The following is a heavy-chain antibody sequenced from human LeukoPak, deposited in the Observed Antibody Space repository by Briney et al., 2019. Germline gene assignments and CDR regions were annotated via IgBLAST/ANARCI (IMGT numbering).Heavy chain of an antibody. D-gene: IGHD3-10*01. Sequence: SETLSLTCAVYGGSFSGYYWSWIRQPPGKGLEWIGEINHSGSTNYNPSLKSRVTISVDTSKNQFSLKLSSVTAADTAVYYCARRKVLWFGESKYYFDYWGQGTLVTVSS. J-gene: IGHJ4*02. V-gene: IGHV4-34*01. CDR2: INHSGST. CDR1: GGSFSGYY. CDR3: ARRKVLWFGESKYYFDY.